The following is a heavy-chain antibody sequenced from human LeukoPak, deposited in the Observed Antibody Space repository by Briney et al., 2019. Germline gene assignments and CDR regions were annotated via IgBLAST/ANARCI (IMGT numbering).Heavy chain of an antibody. CDR2: INAGNGNT. Sequence: ASVKVSCKASGYTFTSYAMHWVRQAPGQRLEWMGWINAGNGNTKYSQKFQGRVTITRDTSASTAYMELSSLRSEDTAVYYCARHGHDTGTYEAHFDYWGQGALVTVSS. CDR1: GYTFTSYA. D-gene: IGHD2-8*02. V-gene: IGHV1-3*01. CDR3: ARHGHDTGTYEAHFDY. J-gene: IGHJ4*02.